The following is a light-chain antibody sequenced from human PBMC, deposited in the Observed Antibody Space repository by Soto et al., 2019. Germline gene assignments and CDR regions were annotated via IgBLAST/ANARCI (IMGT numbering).Light chain of an antibody. CDR3: QQPNNWPLT. CDR2: RAS. CDR1: QSVSNN. Sequence: EIVMTQSPATLSVSPGERATLSCRASQSVSNNLAWYQQKPGQAPRLLIYRASTRATGIPARFSGSGSGTDFTLTISSLQSEDFAVYYCQQPNNWPLTFGGGTKVEIK. J-gene: IGKJ4*01. V-gene: IGKV3-15*01.